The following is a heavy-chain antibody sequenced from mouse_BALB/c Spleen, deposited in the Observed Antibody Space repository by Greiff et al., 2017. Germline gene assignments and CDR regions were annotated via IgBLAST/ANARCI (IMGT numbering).Heavy chain of an antibody. V-gene: IGHV5-12-2*01. CDR3: ARASYDSRTMDY. Sequence: EVQVVESGGGLVQPGGSLKLSCAASGFTFSSYTMSWVRQTPEKRLEWVAYISNGGGSTYYPDTVKGRFTISRDNAKNTLYLQMSSLKSEDTAMYYCARASYDSRTMDYWGQGTSVTVSS. J-gene: IGHJ4*01. D-gene: IGHD2-4*01. CDR1: GFTFSSYT. CDR2: ISNGGGST.